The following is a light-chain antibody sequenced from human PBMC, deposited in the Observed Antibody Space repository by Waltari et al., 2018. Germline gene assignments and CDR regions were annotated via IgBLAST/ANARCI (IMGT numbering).Light chain of an antibody. CDR3: QQYHNWPLYT. J-gene: IGKJ2*01. CDR2: GAS. V-gene: IGKV3-15*01. CDR1: QSVRSN. Sequence: EIVMTQSPATLSVSPGERATLSCRASQSVRSNLAWYQQKPGQAPRLLIYGASTRAAGIPARCSGSGSGTEFTLTISSLQSEDFAVYYCQQYHNWPLYTFGQGTKLEIK.